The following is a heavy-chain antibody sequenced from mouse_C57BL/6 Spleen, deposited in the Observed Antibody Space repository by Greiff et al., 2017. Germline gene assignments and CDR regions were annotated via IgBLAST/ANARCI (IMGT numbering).Heavy chain of an antibody. J-gene: IGHJ1*03. CDR1: GYTFTSYW. CDR2: IYPGSGST. V-gene: IGHV1-55*01. Sequence: VQLQQPGAGLVKPGASVKMSCKASGYTFTSYWITWVKQSPGQGLEWIGDIYPGSGSTNCNEQFKSKDTLTVDTSSNTAYMQLSSLTSEGSAVYYCARNYDGYWYFDVWGTGTTVTVSS. D-gene: IGHD2-3*01. CDR3: ARNYDGYWYFDV.